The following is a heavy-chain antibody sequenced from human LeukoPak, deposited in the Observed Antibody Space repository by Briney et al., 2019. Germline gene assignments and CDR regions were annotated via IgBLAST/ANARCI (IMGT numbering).Heavy chain of an antibody. V-gene: IGHV4-31*03. D-gene: IGHD3-10*01. CDR1: GGSISSAGYY. Sequence: SETLSLTCTVSGGSISSAGYYWSWIRQHPGKGLEWIGYIYFTGNTYYNPSLKSRVTILVDTSKNQFSLKLSSVTAADTAVYYCARINPYGSGSYYNRFPDYWGQGTLVTVSS. CDR2: IYFTGNT. CDR3: ARINPYGSGSYYNRFPDY. J-gene: IGHJ4*02.